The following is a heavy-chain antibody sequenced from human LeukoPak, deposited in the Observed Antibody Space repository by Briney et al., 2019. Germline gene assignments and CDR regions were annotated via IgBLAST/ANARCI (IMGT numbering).Heavy chain of an antibody. CDR1: GFTLSSYA. Sequence: GGSLRLSCAASGFTLSSYAMSWVRQAPGKGLEWVSAISGSGGFTYYADSVKGRFTISRDNSKNTLYLQMNSLRVEDTAVYYCAKGSHCSGGSCYSGEYYFDYWGQGTLVTVSS. CDR3: AKGSHCSGGSCYSGEYYFDY. J-gene: IGHJ4*02. V-gene: IGHV3-23*01. CDR2: ISGSGGFT. D-gene: IGHD2-15*01.